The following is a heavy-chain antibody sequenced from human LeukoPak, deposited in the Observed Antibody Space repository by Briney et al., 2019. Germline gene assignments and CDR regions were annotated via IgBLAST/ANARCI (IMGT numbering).Heavy chain of an antibody. Sequence: GALRLSCAASGFTFTSYWMHWVRQPPGKGLVWVSRVEHDGSRTAYADSVTGRFTISRDNARNMVYLQMNSLRAEDTAVYYCATDLGWGQGTPVTVSS. CDR2: VEHDGSRT. V-gene: IGHV3-74*01. D-gene: IGHD4-17*01. CDR3: ATDLG. CDR1: GFTFTSYW. J-gene: IGHJ4*02.